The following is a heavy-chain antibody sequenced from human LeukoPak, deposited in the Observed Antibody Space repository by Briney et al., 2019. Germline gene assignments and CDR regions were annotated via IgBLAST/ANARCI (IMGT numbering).Heavy chain of an antibody. D-gene: IGHD6-6*01. CDR2: IRYDGSNK. Sequence: GGSLRLSCAASGFTFSSYGMHWVRQAPGKGLEWVAFIRYDGSNKYNADSVKGRFTISRDNSKNTLYLQMNSLRAEDTAVYYCARESLLIAAPFDYWGQGTLVTVSS. V-gene: IGHV3-30*02. CDR1: GFTFSSYG. CDR3: ARESLLIAAPFDY. J-gene: IGHJ4*02.